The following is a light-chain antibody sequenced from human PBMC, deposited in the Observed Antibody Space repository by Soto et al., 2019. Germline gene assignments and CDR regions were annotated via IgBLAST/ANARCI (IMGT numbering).Light chain of an antibody. CDR3: CSSAPESTYV. Sequence: QSVLAQPASVSGSPGQSITISCTGTSSDVGAYNSVSWYQQHPHKAPQVIIYKGSQRPSRVSNRFSGSTSGNAASLTISGLQADDEADYFCCSSAPESTYVFGTGTKVTVL. CDR1: SSDVGAYNS. V-gene: IGLV2-23*01. CDR2: KGS. J-gene: IGLJ1*01.